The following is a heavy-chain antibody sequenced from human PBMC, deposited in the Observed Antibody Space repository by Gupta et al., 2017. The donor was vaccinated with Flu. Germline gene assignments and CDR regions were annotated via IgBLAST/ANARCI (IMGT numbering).Heavy chain of an antibody. Sequence: QVKLVESGGGVVQPGWSLRLSCATSGFTFSGYNMHWVRQAPGKGLEWVAVISYDAAATDYSVSVKGRFSVSRDNSWNTLYLQINSLRPEDTAVYYCAKDLLEGTVTVNHEYFYHGMDVWGQGTSVSVSS. CDR1: GFTFSGYN. CDR2: ISYDAAAT. D-gene: IGHD4-17*01. CDR3: AKDLLEGTVTVNHEYFYHGMDV. V-gene: IGHV3-30*18. J-gene: IGHJ6*02.